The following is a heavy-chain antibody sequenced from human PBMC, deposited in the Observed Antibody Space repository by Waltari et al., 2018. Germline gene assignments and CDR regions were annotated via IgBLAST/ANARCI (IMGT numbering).Heavy chain of an antibody. V-gene: IGHV1-69*01. CDR3: GISSGYLYYFDY. J-gene: IGHJ4*02. CDR1: GGTFSNSA. CDR2: IIPIFGTA. D-gene: IGHD3-22*01. Sequence: QVQLVQSGAEGKKPGSSVQVSCKASGGTFSNSALRWVRQAPGQGLEWMGGIIPIFGTANYAQKFQGRVTITADESTSTAYMELSSLRSEDTAVYYCGISSGYLYYFDYWGQGTLVTVSS.